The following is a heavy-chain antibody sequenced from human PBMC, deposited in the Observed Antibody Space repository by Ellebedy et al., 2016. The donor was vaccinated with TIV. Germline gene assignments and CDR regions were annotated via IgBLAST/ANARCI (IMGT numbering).Heavy chain of an antibody. Sequence: GESLKISXAASGFTFSYYSMHWVRQAPGKGLEWVAVISHDGSNKYHAESVKGRFTISRDDSKNTLNLQMNTLRTEDTALYFCARGSSSRGYFDSWGQGTLVTVSS. CDR3: ARGSSSRGYFDS. CDR1: GFTFSYYS. D-gene: IGHD6-13*01. V-gene: IGHV3-30-3*01. CDR2: ISHDGSNK. J-gene: IGHJ4*02.